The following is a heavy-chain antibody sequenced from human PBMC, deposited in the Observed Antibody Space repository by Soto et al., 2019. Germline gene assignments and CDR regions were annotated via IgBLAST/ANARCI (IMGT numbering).Heavy chain of an antibody. J-gene: IGHJ4*02. D-gene: IGHD6-19*01. CDR3: ARGGWLIASLKDPLDY. CDR2: IYYSGST. Sequence: QVQLQESGPGLVKPSQTLSLTCTVSGGSISSGGYYWSWIRQPQGKGLEWIGYIYYSGSTYYNPSLKSRVTISVETSKNQFSVQRSSVTDADTAVYYCARGGWLIASLKDPLDYWGQGTMVTVSS. CDR1: GGSISSGGYY. V-gene: IGHV4-31*03.